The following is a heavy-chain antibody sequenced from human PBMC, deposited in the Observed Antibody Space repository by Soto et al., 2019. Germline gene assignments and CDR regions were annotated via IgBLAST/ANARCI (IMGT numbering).Heavy chain of an antibody. J-gene: IGHJ4*02. Sequence: QLQLQESGPGLVKPSETLSLTCTASGGSISSNSYYWGWIRQSPGKGLEEIGSIGYTGTIYYNPSLQSRVTMSVDTSEKQISLRLSSMTAADTAVYYCASHVHNQGYEYYFDSWSQGTLVTVSS. D-gene: IGHD3-3*01. V-gene: IGHV4-39*01. CDR2: IGYTGTI. CDR1: GGSISSNSYY. CDR3: ASHVHNQGYEYYFDS.